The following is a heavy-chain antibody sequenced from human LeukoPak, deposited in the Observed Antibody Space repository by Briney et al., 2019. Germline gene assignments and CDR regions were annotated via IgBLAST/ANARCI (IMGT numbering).Heavy chain of an antibody. CDR1: GGSFSGYY. D-gene: IGHD2-2*01. CDR2: INHSGST. Sequence: PSETLSLTCAVYGGSFSGYYWSWIRQPPGKGLEWIGEINHSGSTNYNPSLKSRVTISVDTSKNQFSLKLSSVTAADKAVYYCARGLGYCSSTSCWSWFDPWGQGTLVTVSS. CDR3: ARGLGYCSSTSCWSWFDP. J-gene: IGHJ5*02. V-gene: IGHV4-34*01.